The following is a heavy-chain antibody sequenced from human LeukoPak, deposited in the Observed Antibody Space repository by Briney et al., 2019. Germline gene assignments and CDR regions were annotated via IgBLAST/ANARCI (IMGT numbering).Heavy chain of an antibody. J-gene: IGHJ6*02. CDR1: GGTFSSYA. CDR3: ARGALESLPSVLVVRGVINYYYYGMDV. Sequence: GASVKVSCKASGGTFSSYAISWVRQAPGQGLEWMGGIIPIFGTANYAQKFQGRVTITTDESTSTAYMELSSLRSGDTAVYYCARGALESLPSVLVVRGVINYYYYGMDVWGQGTTVTVSS. V-gene: IGHV1-69*05. D-gene: IGHD3-10*01. CDR2: IIPIFGTA.